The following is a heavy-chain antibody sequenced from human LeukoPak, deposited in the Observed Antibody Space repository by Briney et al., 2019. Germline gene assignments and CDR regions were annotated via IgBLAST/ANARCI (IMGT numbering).Heavy chain of an antibody. D-gene: IGHD3-22*01. V-gene: IGHV4-34*01. CDR1: GGSFSGYY. CDR2: INHSGST. CDR3: ARATIIRGIVVVITAILDY. Sequence: PSETLSLTCAVYGGSFSGYYWSWIRQPPGKGLEWIGEINHSGSTTYNPSLKSRVTISVDTSKNQFSLKLSSVTAADTAVYYCARATIIRGIVVVITAILDYWGQGTLVTVSS. J-gene: IGHJ4*02.